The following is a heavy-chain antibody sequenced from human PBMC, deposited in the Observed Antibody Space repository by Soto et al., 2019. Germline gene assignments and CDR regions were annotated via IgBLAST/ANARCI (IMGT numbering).Heavy chain of an antibody. Sequence: ASVKVFCKASGLTFPNYYIHWVPQASGPGVGWVGIITPSESRKSYAQRFEGRVTMTSDTYTSKVYLELSSLRSEDTAVYFCARGADHYDSSGIYYGPYYYGMDVWGQGTTVTVS. V-gene: IGHV1-46*01. CDR3: ARGADHYDSSGIYYGPYYYGMDV. D-gene: IGHD3-22*01. CDR2: ITPSESRK. CDR1: GLTFPNYY. J-gene: IGHJ6*02.